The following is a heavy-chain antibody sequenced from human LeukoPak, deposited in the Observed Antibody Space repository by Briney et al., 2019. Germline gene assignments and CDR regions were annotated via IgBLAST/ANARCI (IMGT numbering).Heavy chain of an antibody. CDR1: GFTFSSSV. V-gene: IGHV3-23*01. Sequence: PGGSLRLSCAASGFTFSSSVMSWVRQAPGKGLEWVLTINGDGTRTYYSVSSNGRFIISRDNSMNTLYLQMNGLRAEDTAVYYCARDQGGYSTDFNFWGQGTLVTVSS. D-gene: IGHD5-12*01. CDR2: INGDGTRT. J-gene: IGHJ4*02. CDR3: ARDQGGYSTDFNF.